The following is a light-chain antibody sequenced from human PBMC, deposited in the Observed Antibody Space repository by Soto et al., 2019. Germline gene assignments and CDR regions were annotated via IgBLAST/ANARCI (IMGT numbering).Light chain of an antibody. CDR1: QGIRNY. CDR3: LQHNSYPYT. Sequence: DIQMTQSPFSLSASVGDRVTITCRASQGIRNYLGWFQQKPGEAPKRLIHATSSLEGGVPSRFSGSGSGTEFTLTISSLQPEDFATYYCLQHNSYPYTFDQGTKLEIK. J-gene: IGKJ2*01. V-gene: IGKV1-17*01. CDR2: ATS.